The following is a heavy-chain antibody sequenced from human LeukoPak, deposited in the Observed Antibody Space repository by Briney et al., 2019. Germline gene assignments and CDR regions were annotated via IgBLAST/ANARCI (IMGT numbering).Heavy chain of an antibody. J-gene: IGHJ4*02. Sequence: PSETLSLTCDVSGGSITPYCWNWIRQTPGKGLEWIGFIQGGGSAYYNPSLKSRLSILVDMSKNQVSLRLNSVTAADTAVYYCARQQWDSNSGDDYWGQGTLVTVSS. CDR1: GGSITPYC. CDR3: ARQQWDSNSGDDY. CDR2: IQGGGSA. D-gene: IGHD6-6*01. V-gene: IGHV4-4*09.